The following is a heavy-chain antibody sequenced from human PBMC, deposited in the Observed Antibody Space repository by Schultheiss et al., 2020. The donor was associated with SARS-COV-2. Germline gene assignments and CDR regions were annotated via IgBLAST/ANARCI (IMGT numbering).Heavy chain of an antibody. D-gene: IGHD2-15*01. CDR1: GGSISSYY. V-gene: IGHV4-34*01. CDR3: ARVGYCSGGSCYPRHHFDY. J-gene: IGHJ4*02. CDR2: INHSGST. Sequence: SETLSLTCTVSGGSISSYYWSWIRQPPGKGLEWIGEINHSGSTYYNPSLKSRVTISVDTSKNQFSLKLSSVTAADTAVYYCARVGYCSGGSCYPRHHFDYWGQGTLVTVSS.